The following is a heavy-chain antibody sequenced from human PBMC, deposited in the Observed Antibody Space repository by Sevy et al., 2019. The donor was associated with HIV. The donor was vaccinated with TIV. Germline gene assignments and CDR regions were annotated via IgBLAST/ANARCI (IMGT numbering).Heavy chain of an antibody. CDR3: ARGGLVVATNWFDP. D-gene: IGHD3-22*01. V-gene: IGHV4-34*01. CDR2: INHSGST. J-gene: IGHJ5*02. Sequence: SETLSLTCAVYGGSFSDYYWSWIRQPPGKGLEWIGEINHSGSTNYNPSLKSRVTISVDTSKNQFSLKLSSVTAADTAVYYCARGGLVVATNWFDPWGQGTLVTVSS. CDR1: GGSFSDYY.